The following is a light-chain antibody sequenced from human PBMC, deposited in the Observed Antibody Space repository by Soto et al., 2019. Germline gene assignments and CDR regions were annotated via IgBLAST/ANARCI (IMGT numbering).Light chain of an antibody. CDR1: QSVSSSY. Sequence: EIVFTRSPGTLSLSPGERATLSFMSIQSVSSSYLAWYQQKPGQAPRLLIYGASSRATGIPDRFSGSGSGTDFTLTISRLEPGDFAVYYCQQYGSSPLTFGGGTKVDIK. V-gene: IGKV3-20*01. J-gene: IGKJ4*01. CDR3: QQYGSSPLT. CDR2: GAS.